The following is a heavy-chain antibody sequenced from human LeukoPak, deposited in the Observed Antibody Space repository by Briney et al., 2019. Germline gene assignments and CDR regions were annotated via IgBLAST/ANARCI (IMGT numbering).Heavy chain of an antibody. D-gene: IGHD3-10*01. V-gene: IGHV3-30*18. CDR3: ANENYYGSGSYADH. CDR1: GFAFSSYP. J-gene: IGHJ4*02. Sequence: GGSLRLSCAASGFAFSSYPMHWVRQAPGKGLEWVAIISYDGSNTYYADSVKGRFTISRDNSKNTLYLQMNSLRAEDTAVYYCANENYYGSGSYADHWGQGTLVTVSS. CDR2: ISYDGSNT.